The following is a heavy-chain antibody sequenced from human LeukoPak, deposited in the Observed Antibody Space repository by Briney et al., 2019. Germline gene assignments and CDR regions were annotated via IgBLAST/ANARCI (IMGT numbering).Heavy chain of an antibody. V-gene: IGHV4-59*01. CDR3: ARVVAGTDYFDY. CDR1: GGSISSYY. CDR2: IYYSGST. D-gene: IGHD6-19*01. J-gene: IGHJ4*02. Sequence: SETRSLTCTVSGGSISSYYWSWIRQPPGKGLEWIGYIYYSGSTNYNPSLKSRVTISVDTSKNQFSLKLSSVTAADTAVYYCARVVAGTDYFDYWGQGTLVTVSS.